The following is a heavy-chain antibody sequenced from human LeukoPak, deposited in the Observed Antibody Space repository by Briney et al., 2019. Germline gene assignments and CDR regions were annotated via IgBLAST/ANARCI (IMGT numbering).Heavy chain of an antibody. V-gene: IGHV3-30*02. CDR3: ANGEAIFGVVHPLGAFDI. D-gene: IGHD3-3*01. Sequence: GGSLRLSCAASGFTFSSYGMHWVRQAPGKGLEWVAFIRYDGSNKYYADSVKGRFTISRDNSKNTLYLQMDSLRAEDTAVYYCANGEAIFGVVHPLGAFDIWGQGTMVTVSS. CDR2: IRYDGSNK. J-gene: IGHJ3*02. CDR1: GFTFSSYG.